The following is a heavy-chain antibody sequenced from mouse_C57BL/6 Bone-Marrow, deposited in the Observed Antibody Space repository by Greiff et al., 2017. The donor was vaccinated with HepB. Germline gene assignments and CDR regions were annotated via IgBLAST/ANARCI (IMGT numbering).Heavy chain of an antibody. CDR1: GFTFTDYY. J-gene: IGHJ3*01. V-gene: IGHV7-3*01. CDR2: IRNKANGYTT. Sequence: EVQLVESGGGLVQPGGSLSLSCAASGFTFTDYYMSWVRQPPGKALEWLGFIRNKANGYTTEYSASVKGRFTISRDNSQSILYLQMNALRAEDSATYYCARSLYDYDAGFAYWGQGTLVTVSA. CDR3: ARSLYDYDAGFAY. D-gene: IGHD2-4*01.